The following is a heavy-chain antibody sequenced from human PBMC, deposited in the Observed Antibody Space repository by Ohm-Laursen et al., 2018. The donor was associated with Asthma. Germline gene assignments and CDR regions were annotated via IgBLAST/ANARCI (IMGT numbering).Heavy chain of an antibody. J-gene: IGHJ4*02. Sequence: TLSLTCTVSGALISSGDHYWSWIRQSPGKGLEWIGYIYYSGRTYYNPSLKSRVTISVDTSKNQFSLKLSSVTAADTAVYYCAREGLNGDYFDYWGQGTLVTVSS. CDR3: AREGLNGDYFDY. V-gene: IGHV4-30-4*01. D-gene: IGHD4-17*01. CDR1: GALISSGDHY. CDR2: IYYSGRT.